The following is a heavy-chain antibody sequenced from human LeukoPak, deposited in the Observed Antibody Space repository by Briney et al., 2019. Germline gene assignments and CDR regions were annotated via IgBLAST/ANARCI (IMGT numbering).Heavy chain of an antibody. J-gene: IGHJ5*02. CDR2: IKQDGSEK. V-gene: IGHV3-7*01. CDR3: ARGPRGYSSSPVNGAFDP. CDR1: GFIFSNYA. D-gene: IGHD6-13*01. Sequence: GGSLRLSCAASGFIFSNYAMSWVRQAPGKGLEWVANIKQDGSEKYYVDSVKGRFTISRDNAKNSLYLQMNSLRAEDTAVYYCARGPRGYSSSPVNGAFDPWGQGTLVTVSS.